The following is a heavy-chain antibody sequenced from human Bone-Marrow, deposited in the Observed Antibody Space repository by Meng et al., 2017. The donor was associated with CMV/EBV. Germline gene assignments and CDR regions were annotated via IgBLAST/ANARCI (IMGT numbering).Heavy chain of an antibody. D-gene: IGHD1-14*01. J-gene: IGHJ4*02. CDR1: GCTFSSYW. V-gene: IGHV3-74*01. CDR2: INSDGSST. CDR3: ALIGTRFDY. Sequence: LRIAGAASGCTFSSYWMHWVRQAPGKGLVWVSRINSDGSSTSYADSVKGRFTISRDNAKNTLYLQMNSLRAEDTAVYYCALIGTRFDYWGQGTLVTVSS.